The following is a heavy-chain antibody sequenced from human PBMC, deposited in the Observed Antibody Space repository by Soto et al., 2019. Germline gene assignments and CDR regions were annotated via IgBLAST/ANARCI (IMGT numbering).Heavy chain of an antibody. D-gene: IGHD6-19*01. J-gene: IGHJ6*02. Sequence: SETLSLTCTVSGGSISSSSYYWGWIRQPPGKGLEWIGSIYYSGSTYYNPSLKSRVTISVDTSKNQFSLKLSSVTAADTAVYYCARLGRSGWYGTYLYYYYGLDVWGQGATVTVSS. CDR1: GGSISSSSYY. CDR3: ARLGRSGWYGTYLYYYYGLDV. V-gene: IGHV4-39*01. CDR2: IYYSGST.